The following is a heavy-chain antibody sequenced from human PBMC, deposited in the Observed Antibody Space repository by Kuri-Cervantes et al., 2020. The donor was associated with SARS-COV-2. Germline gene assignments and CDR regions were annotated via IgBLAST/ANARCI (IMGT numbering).Heavy chain of an antibody. Sequence: GGSLRLSCAASGFTFSSYAMNWVRQAPGKGLEWVSAISGSGGSTYFADSVKGRFTISRDNFKIPLSLQMNSLRAEDTAMHYCARLLARILSYHHSLVVYYFDYWGQGPLVTVSS. J-gene: IGHJ4*02. CDR3: ARLLARILSYHHSLVVYYFDY. D-gene: IGHD2-2*01. V-gene: IGHV3-23*01. CDR2: ISGSGGST. CDR1: GFTFSSYA.